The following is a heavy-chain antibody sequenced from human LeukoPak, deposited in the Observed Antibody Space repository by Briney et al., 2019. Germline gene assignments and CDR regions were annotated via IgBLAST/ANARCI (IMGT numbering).Heavy chain of an antibody. V-gene: IGHV4-4*02. CDR2: ISHTGST. D-gene: IGHD6-13*01. Sequence: SDTLSLTCAVSAYSISSSNWWAWIRQPPGKGLEWIGEISHTGSTDYNPSLKSRATISVDKSNNQFSLNLNSVTAADTAIYYCARDNERRMTAAGTAAFDLWGRGTLVTVSS. CDR3: ARDNERRMTAAGTAAFDL. CDR1: AYSISSSNW. J-gene: IGHJ2*01.